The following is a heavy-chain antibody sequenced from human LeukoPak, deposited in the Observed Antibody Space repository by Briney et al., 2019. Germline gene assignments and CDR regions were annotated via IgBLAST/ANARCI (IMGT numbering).Heavy chain of an antibody. Sequence: GGSLRLSCAASGFTVSSNYMSWVRQAPGKGLEWVSVIYSGGSTYYADSVKGRFTISRDNSKNTLYLQMNSLRAEDTAVYYCAKDSALYDFWSGYHEDWGQGTLVTVSS. CDR2: IYSGGST. V-gene: IGHV3-53*01. CDR3: AKDSALYDFWSGYHED. J-gene: IGHJ4*02. D-gene: IGHD3-3*01. CDR1: GFTVSSNY.